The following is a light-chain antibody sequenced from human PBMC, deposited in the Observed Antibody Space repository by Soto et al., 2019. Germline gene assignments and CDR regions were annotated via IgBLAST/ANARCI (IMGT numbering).Light chain of an antibody. Sequence: QSVLTQPASVSASPGQSISISCTGTGADIGGYNYVSWYQGHPGKAPKLIIYDVTHRPSGVSNRFSGSKSGNTASLTISGLQADDEAHYYCASYRTSNSVVFGGGTQLTVL. J-gene: IGLJ2*01. CDR3: ASYRTSNSVV. CDR1: GADIGGYNY. V-gene: IGLV2-14*01. CDR2: DVT.